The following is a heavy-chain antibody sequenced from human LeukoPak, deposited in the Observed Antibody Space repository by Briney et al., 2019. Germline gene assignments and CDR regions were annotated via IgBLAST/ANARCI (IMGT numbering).Heavy chain of an antibody. CDR1: GGTFSSYA. CDR3: ARDSGGYYDSSGYAVLDY. CDR2: IIPIFGTA. D-gene: IGHD3-22*01. Sequence: ASVKVSCKASGGTFSSYAISWVRQAPGQGLEWMGGIIPIFGTANYAQKFQGRVTITTDESTSTAYMELSSQRSEDTAVYYCARDSGGYYDSSGYAVLDYWGQGTLVTVSS. J-gene: IGHJ4*02. V-gene: IGHV1-69*05.